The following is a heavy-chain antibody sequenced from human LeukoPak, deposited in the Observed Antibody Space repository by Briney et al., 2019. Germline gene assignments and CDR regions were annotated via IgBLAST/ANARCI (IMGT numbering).Heavy chain of an antibody. V-gene: IGHV4-39*02. J-gene: IGHJ4*02. CDR1: GGSISSSSYY. CDR2: IYYSGST. D-gene: IGHD2-15*01. Sequence: SETLSLTCTVSGGSISSSSYYWGWIRQPPGKGLEWIGSIYYSGSTYYNPSLKSRVTISVDTSKNQFSLKLSSVTAADTAVYYCARDHDREGYCFDYWGQGTLVTVSS. CDR3: ARDHDREGYCFDY.